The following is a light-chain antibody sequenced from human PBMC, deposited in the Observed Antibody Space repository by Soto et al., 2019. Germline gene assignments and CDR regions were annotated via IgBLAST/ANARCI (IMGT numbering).Light chain of an antibody. V-gene: IGKV3-20*01. Sequence: EIVLMQSPGTLSLSPGERATLSCRSSQSVSSNYLAWYQQKPDQAPRLVIYDVSGRATGIPDRFSGSGSGTDFTLTISRLEPEDFAVYYCQQYGSSPTFGQGTKVEIK. J-gene: IGKJ1*01. CDR1: QSVSSNY. CDR2: DVS. CDR3: QQYGSSPT.